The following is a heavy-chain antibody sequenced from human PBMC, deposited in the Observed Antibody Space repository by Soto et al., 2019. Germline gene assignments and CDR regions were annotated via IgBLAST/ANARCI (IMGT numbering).Heavy chain of an antibody. Sequence: QLQLQESGSGLVKPSQTLSLTCAVSGGSISSGGYSWSWIRQPPGKGLEWIGYIYHTGSTYYTPAPXSXXTIPVDRSKNQFSLKLRSVTAADTAVYYCARVPDRWGQGTLVTVSS. V-gene: IGHV4-30-2*01. J-gene: IGHJ5*02. CDR2: IYHTGST. CDR1: GGSISSGGYS. CDR3: ARVPDR. D-gene: IGHD2-2*01.